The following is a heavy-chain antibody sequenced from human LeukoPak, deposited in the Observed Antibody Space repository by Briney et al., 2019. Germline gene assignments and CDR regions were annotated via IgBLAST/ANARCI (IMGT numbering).Heavy chain of an antibody. CDR3: ARVAEMATEYYFDY. V-gene: IGHV1/OR15-3*02. J-gene: IGHJ4*02. D-gene: IGHD5-24*01. CDR2: INAGNGNT. Sequence: ASVKVSCKASGYTFTDYFMNWMRQAPGQRLEWMGWINAGNGNTKYSQKLQGRVTITRDTSASTAYMQLSSLRSEDTAVYYCARVAEMATEYYFDYWGQGTLVTVSS. CDR1: GYTFTDYF.